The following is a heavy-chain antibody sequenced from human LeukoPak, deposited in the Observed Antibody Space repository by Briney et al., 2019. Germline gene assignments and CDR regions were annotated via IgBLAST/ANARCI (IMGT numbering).Heavy chain of an antibody. CDR3: ARDLGTVVGY. CDR1: GYAFATYD. V-gene: IGHV1-69*13. D-gene: IGHD4-23*01. J-gene: IGHJ4*02. Sequence: ASVKVSCKASGYAFATYDINWVRQAPGQGLEWMGGIIPIFGTANYAQKFQGRVTITADESTSTAYMELSSLRSEDTAVYYCARDLGTVVGYWGQGTLVTVSS. CDR2: IIPIFGTA.